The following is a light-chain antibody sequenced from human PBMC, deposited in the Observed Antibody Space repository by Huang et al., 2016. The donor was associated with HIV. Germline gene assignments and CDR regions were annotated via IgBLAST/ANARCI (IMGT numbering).Light chain of an antibody. CDR3: QQYYSYRT. J-gene: IGKJ1*01. CDR1: QDINNF. Sequence: AIRMTQSPSSLSASTGDRVNITGRASQDINNFLAWYQQKPGKAPNLLIYAASILETGVPSRFSGSGSGTEFNLSISCLQSEDFATYYCQQYYSYRTFGQGTQVEIK. CDR2: AAS. V-gene: IGKV1-8*01.